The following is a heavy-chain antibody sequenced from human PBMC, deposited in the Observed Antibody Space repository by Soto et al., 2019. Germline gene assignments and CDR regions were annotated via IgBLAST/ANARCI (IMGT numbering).Heavy chain of an antibody. CDR1: GLIVNNNY. J-gene: IGHJ6*03. CDR3: ARAPGYCSGGICYRYMDV. Sequence: EMQLVESGGGLVNPGGSLRLSCAASGLIVNNNYMNWVRQAPGKGLEWVSVIHSGNSASYADSVMGRFTISRHNSKNMVYLQMNSLRAEDTAVYYCARAPGYCSGGICYRYMDVGGKGTTVTVSS. V-gene: IGHV3-53*04. D-gene: IGHD2-15*01. CDR2: IHSGNSA.